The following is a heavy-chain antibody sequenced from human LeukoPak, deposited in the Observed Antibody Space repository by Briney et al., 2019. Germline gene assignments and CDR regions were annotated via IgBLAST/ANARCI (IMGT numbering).Heavy chain of an antibody. V-gene: IGHV3-53*04. D-gene: IGHD6-19*01. CDR2: IYSGGGT. CDR1: GFTVSSNY. Sequence: GGSLRLSCAASGFTVSSNYMSWVRRAPGKGLEWVSDIYSGGGTYYADSVKGRFTVSRHNSKNTLYLQMSSLRLDDTAVYYCARLGTSGWFDIWGQGTMVTVS. CDR3: ARLGTSGWFDI. J-gene: IGHJ3*02.